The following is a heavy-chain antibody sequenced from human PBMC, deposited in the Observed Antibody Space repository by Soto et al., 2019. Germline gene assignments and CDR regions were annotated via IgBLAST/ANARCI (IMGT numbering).Heavy chain of an antibody. J-gene: IGHJ5*02. V-gene: IGHV4-31*03. CDR3: ARVHLVVPAAIWGVWFDP. Sequence: QVQLQESGPGLVKPSQTLSLTCTVSGGSISSGGYYWSWIRQHPGKGLEWIGYIYYSGSTYYNPSLKRRVTISVDTSKNQFSLKLSSVTAADTAVYYCARVHLVVPAAIWGVWFDPWGQGTLVTVSS. CDR2: IYYSGST. D-gene: IGHD2-2*01. CDR1: GGSISSGGYY.